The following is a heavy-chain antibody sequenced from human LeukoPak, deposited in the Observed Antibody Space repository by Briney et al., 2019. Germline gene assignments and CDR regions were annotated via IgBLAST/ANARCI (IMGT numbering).Heavy chain of an antibody. D-gene: IGHD3-10*01. CDR3: ARGPLIGGSGSGSYYRS. J-gene: IGHJ4*02. CDR1: GGTFSSYA. V-gene: IGHV1-69*04. CDR2: IIPILGIA. Sequence: SVKVSCKASGGTFSSYAISWVRQAPGQGLEWMGRIIPILGIANYAQKFQGRVTITADKSTSTAYMELSSLRSEDTAVYYCARGPLIGGSGSGSYYRSWGQGTLVTVSS.